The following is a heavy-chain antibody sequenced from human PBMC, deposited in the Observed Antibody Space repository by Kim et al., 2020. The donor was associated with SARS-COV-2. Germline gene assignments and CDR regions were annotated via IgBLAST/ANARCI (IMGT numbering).Heavy chain of an antibody. CDR1: GFTFSTYA. CDR3: AKVCTQRLVRGLFGS. J-gene: IGHJ5*01. CDR2: ISTSGGNT. V-gene: IGHV3-23*01. Sequence: GGSLRLSCAASGFTFSTYAMGWVRQTPGKGLEWVSAISTSGGNTYYADSVMGRFAISRDNSKDALYLQMDRLRAEDTALYYSAKVCTQRLVRGLFGSWG. D-gene: IGHD6-13*01.